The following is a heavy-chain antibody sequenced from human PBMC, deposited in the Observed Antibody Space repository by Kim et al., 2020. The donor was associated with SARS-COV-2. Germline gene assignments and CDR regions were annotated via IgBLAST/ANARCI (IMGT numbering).Heavy chain of an antibody. D-gene: IGHD3-3*01. J-gene: IGHJ5*02. CDR3: ASAIDSS. Sequence: DGSNRNHADSVKGRFTISRDNSKNALYLQMNSLRAEATAVYYCASAIDSSWGQGTLVTVSS. V-gene: IGHV3-30*01. CDR2: DGSNR.